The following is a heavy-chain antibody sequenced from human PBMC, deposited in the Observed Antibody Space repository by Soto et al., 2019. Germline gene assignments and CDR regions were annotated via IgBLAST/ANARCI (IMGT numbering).Heavy chain of an antibody. Sequence: PGGSLRLSCTASGFTFGDYAKSWVRQAPGKGLEWVGFIRSKAYGGTTEYAASVKGRFNISRDDSKSIAYLQMNSLKTEDTAVYYCTRGRGGDYDYGMDVWGQGTTVTVS. CDR1: GFTFGDYA. CDR2: IRSKAYGGTT. CDR3: TRGRGGDYDYGMDV. D-gene: IGHD2-21*02. J-gene: IGHJ6*02. V-gene: IGHV3-49*04.